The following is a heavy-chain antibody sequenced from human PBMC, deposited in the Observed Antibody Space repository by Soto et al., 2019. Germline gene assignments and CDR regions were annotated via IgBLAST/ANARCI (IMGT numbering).Heavy chain of an antibody. CDR2: ISGSGGST. J-gene: IGHJ5*02. Sequence: GGSLRLSCAASGFTFSSYAMSWVRQAPGKGLEWVSAISGSGGSTYYADSVKGRFTISRDNSKNTLYLQMNGLRAEDTAVYYCAKDPSLGYCSGGSCHLWGQGTLVTVSS. CDR3: AKDPSLGYCSGGSCHL. CDR1: GFTFSSYA. V-gene: IGHV3-23*01. D-gene: IGHD2-15*01.